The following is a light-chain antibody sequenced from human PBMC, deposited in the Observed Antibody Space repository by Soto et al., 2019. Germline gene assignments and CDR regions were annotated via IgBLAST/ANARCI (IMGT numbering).Light chain of an antibody. CDR2: DAS. CDR3: QQRSNS. J-gene: IGKJ3*01. V-gene: IGKV3-11*01. CDR1: QSVSSY. Sequence: EIVLTQSPATLSLSPGERATLSCRASQSVSSYLAWYQQKPGQAPGLLIYDASHRATGIPARFSGSGAGTDFTLTISSLEPEDFAVYYCQQRSNSFGPGTKVDIK.